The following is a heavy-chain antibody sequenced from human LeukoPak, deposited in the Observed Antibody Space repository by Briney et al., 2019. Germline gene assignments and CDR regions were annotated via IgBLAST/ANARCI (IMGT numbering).Heavy chain of an antibody. Sequence: GGSLRLSCAASGFTFSSYAMSWVRQAPGKGLEWVSAIRGSGGTTYYADSVKGRFTISRDNSKNTVYLQMNSLRAEDTAVYYCAKVQRGTSTGPFDYWGQGTLVTVSS. CDR2: IRGSGGTT. J-gene: IGHJ4*02. CDR1: GFTFSSYA. D-gene: IGHD1-14*01. CDR3: AKVQRGTSTGPFDY. V-gene: IGHV3-23*01.